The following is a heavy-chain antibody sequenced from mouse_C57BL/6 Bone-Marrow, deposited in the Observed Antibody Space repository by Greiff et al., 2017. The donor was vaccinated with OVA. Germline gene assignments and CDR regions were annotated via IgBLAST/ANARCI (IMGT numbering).Heavy chain of an antibody. J-gene: IGHJ1*03. V-gene: IGHV1-61*01. CDR3: ARFHSGWYFDV. CDR1: GYTFTSYW. D-gene: IGHD1-3*01. Sequence: QVQLQQPGAELVRPGSSVKLSCKASGYTFTSYWMDWVKQRPGQGLEWIGNIYPSDSETHYNQKFKDKATLTVDKSSSTAYMQLSSLTSEDSAVYYCARFHSGWYFDVWGTGTTVTVSS. CDR2: IYPSDSET.